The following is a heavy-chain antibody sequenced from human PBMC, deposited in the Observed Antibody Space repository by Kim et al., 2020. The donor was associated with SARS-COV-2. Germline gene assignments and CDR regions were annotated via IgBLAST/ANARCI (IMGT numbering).Heavy chain of an antibody. J-gene: IGHJ4*02. CDR2: LTGSGHAT. CDR1: GLTFRVYG. V-gene: IGHV3-23*01. D-gene: IGHD3-9*01. CDR3: TKLGSPLRNFERLDY. Sequence: GGSLRLSCEVSGLTFRVYGLSWVRQAPGKGLEWVSGLTGSGHATFYAESVKGRFTISRDNSKNTLFLQMDNLRVEDTALYYCTKLGSPLRNFERLDYWGQGTVVTVSS.